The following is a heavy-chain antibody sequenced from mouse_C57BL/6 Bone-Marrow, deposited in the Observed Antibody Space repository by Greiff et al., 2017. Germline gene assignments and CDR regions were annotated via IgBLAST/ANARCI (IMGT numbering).Heavy chain of an antibody. CDR3: ARYRYYIDY. CDR2: INPRSGTT. J-gene: IGHJ2*01. CDR1: GYTFTSYG. D-gene: IGHD1-1*01. Sequence: VQLQQSGAELVKPGASVKLSCKASGYTFTSYGITWVKQSTGQGLEWIGEINPRSGTTYYNEKFKGKATLTVDQSSSTAYMELRSLTSEDSAVYFCARYRYYIDYWGQGTTLTVSS. V-gene: IGHV1-81*01.